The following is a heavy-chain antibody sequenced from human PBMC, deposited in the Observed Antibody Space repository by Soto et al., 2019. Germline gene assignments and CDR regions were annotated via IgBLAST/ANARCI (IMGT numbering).Heavy chain of an antibody. V-gene: IGHV1-69*01. Sequence: QVQLVQSGAEVKKPGSSVKVSCKPSGDTFSSYGINWVRLAPGQGLEWMGGIKPVFGSPVYARKFEGRLTMTADESTSTAYMQLSSLKTEDTAVYYCARAGGHCSSTSGVDFWGQGTLITVSS. CDR3: ARAGGHCSSTSGVDF. CDR1: GDTFSSYG. J-gene: IGHJ4*02. D-gene: IGHD2-2*01. CDR2: IKPVFGSP.